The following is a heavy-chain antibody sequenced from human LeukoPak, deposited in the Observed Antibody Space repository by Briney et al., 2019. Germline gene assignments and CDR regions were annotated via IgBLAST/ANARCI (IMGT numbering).Heavy chain of an antibody. CDR1: GFTFDDYA. J-gene: IGHJ6*02. CDR3: AKDSEPEVHYYDSSGYYPYYYYGMDV. CDR2: ISWNSGSI. V-gene: IGHV3-9*01. Sequence: PGGSLRLSCAASGFTFDDYAMHWVRQAPGKGLEWVSGISWNSGSIGYADSVKGRFTISRDNAKNSLYLQMNSLRAEDTALYYCAKDSEPEVHYYDSSGYYPYYYYGMDVWGQGTTVTVSS. D-gene: IGHD3-22*01.